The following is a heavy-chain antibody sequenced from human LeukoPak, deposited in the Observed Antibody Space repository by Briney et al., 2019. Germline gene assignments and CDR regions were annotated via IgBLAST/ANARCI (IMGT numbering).Heavy chain of an antibody. Sequence: GGSLRLSCAASGFXLSHAWITWVRQAPGKGLEWIGRIQSETDGGTTDYAAPVKGRFTISRDDSKNMLYLQMNSLKNEDTAVYYCTTSPQWLENWGQGTLVTVSP. CDR2: IQSETDGGTT. J-gene: IGHJ4*02. V-gene: IGHV3-15*01. CDR3: TTSPQWLEN. D-gene: IGHD6-19*01. CDR1: GFXLSHAW.